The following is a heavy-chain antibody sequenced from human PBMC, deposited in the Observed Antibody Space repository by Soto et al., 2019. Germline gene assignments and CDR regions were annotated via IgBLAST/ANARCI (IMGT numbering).Heavy chain of an antibody. CDR3: ARTVQLERRYYYYGMDV. CDR2: IDWDDDK. CDR1: GFSLSTSGMC. J-gene: IGHJ6*02. Sequence: SGHTLVNPTQTLTMTCTFSGFSLSTSGMCVSWIRQPPGKALEWLALIDWDDDKYYSTSLKTRLTISKDTSKNQVVLTMTNMDPVDTATYYCARTVQLERRYYYYGMDVWCQGTTVTVSS. D-gene: IGHD1-1*01. V-gene: IGHV2-70*01.